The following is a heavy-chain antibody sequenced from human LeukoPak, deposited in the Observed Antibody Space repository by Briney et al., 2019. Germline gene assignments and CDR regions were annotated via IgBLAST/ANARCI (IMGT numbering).Heavy chain of an antibody. CDR1: GYTFTSYY. CDR2: INPSGGST. Sequence: WASVKVSCEASGYTFTSYYMHWVRQAPGQGLEWMGIINPSGGSTSYAQKFQGRVTMTRDTSTSTVYMELSSLRSEDTAVYYCARGPYYYDSPPAFDIWGQGTMVTVSS. J-gene: IGHJ3*02. V-gene: IGHV1-46*01. D-gene: IGHD3-22*01. CDR3: ARGPYYYDSPPAFDI.